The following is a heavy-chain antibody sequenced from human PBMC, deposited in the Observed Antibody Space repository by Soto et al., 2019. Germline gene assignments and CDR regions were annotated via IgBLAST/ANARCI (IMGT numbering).Heavy chain of an antibody. Sequence: QVQLVQSGAEVKKPGASVKVSCKASGYTFTSYAMHWVRQAPGQRLEWMGWINAGNGNTKYSQKFQGRVSITTDTISGTAYMALGRLSSEDTDVYYCASEVPFYYGSGSVDYWGQGTMVTVSS. CDR2: INAGNGNT. CDR1: GYTFTSYA. CDR3: ASEVPFYYGSGSVDY. J-gene: IGHJ4*02. D-gene: IGHD3-10*01. V-gene: IGHV1-3*01.